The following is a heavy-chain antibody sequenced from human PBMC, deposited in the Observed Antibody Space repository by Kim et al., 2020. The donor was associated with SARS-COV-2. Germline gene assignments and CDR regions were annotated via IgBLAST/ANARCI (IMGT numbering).Heavy chain of an antibody. J-gene: IGHJ3*02. V-gene: IGHV4-4*07. CDR3: AGEDQYCSSTSCYQGAFDI. Sequence: SETLSLTCTVSGGSISTYYWSWIRQPAGKGLEWIGRIYTSGSTNYNPSLKSRVTMSVDTSKNQFSLKLSSVTAADTAVYYCAGEDQYCSSTSCYQGAFDIGGEGTIVTVST. CDR1: GGSISTYY. D-gene: IGHD2-2*01. CDR2: IYTSGST.